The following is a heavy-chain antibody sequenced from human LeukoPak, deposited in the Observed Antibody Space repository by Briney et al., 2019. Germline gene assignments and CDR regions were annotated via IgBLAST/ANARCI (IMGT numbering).Heavy chain of an antibody. CDR1: GFTFSSYG. D-gene: IGHD3-22*01. Sequence: GGSLRLSCAASGFTFSSYGMHWVRQAPGKGLEWVAFIRYDGSIKYCADSVKGRFTISRDNSKNTLYLQMNSLRAEDTAVYYCAKGFLYDSSGYYYVEDTLIDSWGQGTLVTVSS. CDR2: IRYDGSIK. J-gene: IGHJ4*02. CDR3: AKGFLYDSSGYYYVEDTLIDS. V-gene: IGHV3-30*02.